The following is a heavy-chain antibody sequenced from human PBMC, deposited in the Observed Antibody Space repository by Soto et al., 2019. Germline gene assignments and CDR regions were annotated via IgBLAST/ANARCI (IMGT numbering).Heavy chain of an antibody. CDR2: IHYSGST. J-gene: IGHJ5*02. V-gene: IGHV4-59*01. Sequence: ETLSLTCTVSGGSLSDYYWTWIRQPPGKGLEWIGYIHYSGSTNYNPSLKSRVTISVDTSKNQFSLKLRSVTAADTAMYHCARGGIAARKGRWFDPWGQGAPVTVSS. CDR3: ARGGIAARKGRWFDP. D-gene: IGHD6-6*01. CDR1: GGSLSDYY.